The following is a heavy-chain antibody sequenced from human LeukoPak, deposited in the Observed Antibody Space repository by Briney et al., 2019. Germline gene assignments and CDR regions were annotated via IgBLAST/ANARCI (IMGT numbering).Heavy chain of an antibody. CDR1: GYTFTGYY. CDR2: ISAYNGNT. CDR3: ARGDPTVTAVDY. D-gene: IGHD4-17*01. Sequence: ASVKVSCKASGYTFTGYYMHWVRQAPGQGLEWMGWISAYNGNTNYAQKLQGRVTMTTDTSTSTAYMELRSLRSDDTAVYYCARGDPTVTAVDYWGQGTLVTVSS. V-gene: IGHV1-18*04. J-gene: IGHJ4*02.